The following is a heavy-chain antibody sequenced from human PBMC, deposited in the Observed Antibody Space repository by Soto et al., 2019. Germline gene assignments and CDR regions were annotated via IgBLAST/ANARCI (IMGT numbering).Heavy chain of an antibody. J-gene: IGHJ4*02. CDR3: ARDPLREPNWAYYFDY. D-gene: IGHD7-27*01. V-gene: IGHV6-1*01. CDR2: TYYRSKWYN. CDR1: GDSVSSNSAA. Sequence: QSQTLSLTCAISGDSVSSNSAAWNWIRQSPSRGLEWLGRTYYRSKWYNDYAVSVKSRITINPDTSKNQFSLQLNSVTPEDTAVYYCARDPLREPNWAYYFDYWGQGTLVTVSS.